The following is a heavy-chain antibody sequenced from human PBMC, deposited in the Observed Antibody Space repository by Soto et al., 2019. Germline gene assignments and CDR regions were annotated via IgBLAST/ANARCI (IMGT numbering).Heavy chain of an antibody. V-gene: IGHV2-5*02. CDR3: AHVLVVVANYGMDV. D-gene: IGHD2-15*01. CDR1: GFSLSTSGVG. CDR2: IYGDDDK. Sequence: QITLKESGPTLVKPTQTLTLTCTFSGFSLSTSGVGVGWILQPPGKALEWLALIYGDDDKRYSPSLTSRLTITKDTSQNQVVLTMTNMDPVDTATYYCAHVLVVVANYGMDVWGQGTTVTVSS. J-gene: IGHJ6*02.